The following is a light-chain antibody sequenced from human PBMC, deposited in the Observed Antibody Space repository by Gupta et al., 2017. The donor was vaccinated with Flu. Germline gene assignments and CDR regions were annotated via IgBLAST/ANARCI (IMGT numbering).Light chain of an antibody. J-gene: IGKJ4*01. Sequence: EIVMTQSPATLSVSPGERATLSCRASQSVSSNLAWYQQKPGQAPRRLIYGASTRATGIPARCSGSGSGTEFTLTISSLQSEDFAVYYCQQSRGTFGGGTKVEIK. CDR1: QSVSSN. CDR2: GAS. V-gene: IGKV3-15*01. CDR3: QQSRGT.